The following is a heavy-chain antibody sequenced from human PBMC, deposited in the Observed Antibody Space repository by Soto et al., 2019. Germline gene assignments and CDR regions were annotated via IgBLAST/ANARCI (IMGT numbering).Heavy chain of an antibody. Sequence: QVQLVDSGGGVVQPGGSLRLSCAASGLTFSKYGMHWVRQAPGKGLEWVAFISNDGSKNYYADSVRGRFTISRDNSMNTLFPQLNSLRREDTATYYCAKVPLRPYYFDYWGPGTLVTVSS. CDR1: GLTFSKYG. CDR3: AKVPLRPYYFDY. J-gene: IGHJ4*02. CDR2: ISNDGSKN. D-gene: IGHD4-17*01. V-gene: IGHV3-30*18.